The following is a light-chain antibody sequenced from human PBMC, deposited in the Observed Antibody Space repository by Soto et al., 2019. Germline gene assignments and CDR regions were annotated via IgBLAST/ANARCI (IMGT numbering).Light chain of an antibody. CDR1: QSVISD. V-gene: IGKV3-15*01. CDR2: GAY. CDR3: QQYNDWPRT. Sequence: DIVLTQSPVTPSASQKESATHSCRVIQSVISDLAWYQQKLGQAPTLLIYGAYIRSVGIPARFSGSGSGAEFTLTIRSLQSEDFALYFCQQYNDWPRTFGQGTKVDIK. J-gene: IGKJ1*01.